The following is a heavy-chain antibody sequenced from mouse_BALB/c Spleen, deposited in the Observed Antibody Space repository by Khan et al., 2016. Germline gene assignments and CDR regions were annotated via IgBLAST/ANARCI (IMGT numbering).Heavy chain of an antibody. CDR2: INPDSSTI. J-gene: IGHJ2*01. CDR3: ARLYYYGTSDY. CDR1: GFDFSRYW. D-gene: IGHD1-1*01. V-gene: IGHV4-1*02. Sequence: EVQLQESGGGLVQPGGSLKLSCAAAGFDFSRYWMNWVRQAPGKGLEWIGEINPDSSTINYTPSLKDKFIISRDNAKNTLYLQLSKVRSEDTALCYCARLYYYGTSDYWGQGTTLTVSS.